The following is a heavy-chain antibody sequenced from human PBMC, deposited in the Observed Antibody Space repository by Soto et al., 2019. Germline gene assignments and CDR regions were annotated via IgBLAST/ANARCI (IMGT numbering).Heavy chain of an antibody. CDR3: AIVRYSSPMGYYYGMDV. Sequence: QVQLEQSGGEVKKPGSSVKVSCKASGVTFSKFIMTWVRQAPGLGLEWVGGIIPIFGTANNAQKFQGRVTITADESTSTSYLEVSNLRSEDKAVYYGAIVRYSSPMGYYYGMDVWGQGTAVTVSS. V-gene: IGHV1-69*01. CDR2: IIPIFGTA. CDR1: GVTFSKFI. J-gene: IGHJ6*02. D-gene: IGHD6-19*01.